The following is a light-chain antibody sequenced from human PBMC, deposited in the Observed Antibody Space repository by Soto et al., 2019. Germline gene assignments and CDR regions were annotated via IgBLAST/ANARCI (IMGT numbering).Light chain of an antibody. CDR3: QSYDSSLSGVV. Sequence: QAVVTQPPSVSGAPGQRVTISCTGSSSNIGAGYDIHWYQQVPGTAPKLLIYGNNNRPSGVPDRFSGSKSGTSASLVITGLQAEDEADYYCQSYDSSLSGVVFGGGTQLTVL. J-gene: IGLJ2*01. V-gene: IGLV1-40*01. CDR2: GNN. CDR1: SSNIGAGYD.